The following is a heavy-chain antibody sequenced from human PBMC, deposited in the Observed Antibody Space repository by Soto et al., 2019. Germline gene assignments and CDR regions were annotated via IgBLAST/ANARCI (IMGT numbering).Heavy chain of an antibody. J-gene: IGHJ4*02. D-gene: IGHD1-1*01. V-gene: IGHV3-15*01. CDR1: GFTFSNPW. CDR3: TTTGTFDH. Sequence: GGSPRRPWAASGFTFSNPWLTWGRPAPGKGLEWIGRDKSKTDGGTIYYAGGVKGSLTISRDDSKHKVYLQMTSLTTADTAVYYFTTTGTFDHWGQGTMVTVSS. CDR2: DKSKTDGGTI.